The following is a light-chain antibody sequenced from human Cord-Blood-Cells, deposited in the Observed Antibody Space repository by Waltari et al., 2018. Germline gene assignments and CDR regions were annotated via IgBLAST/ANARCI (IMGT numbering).Light chain of an antibody. Sequence: SYELTQPPSVSVSPGQTARITCSGDALPKKYAYWYQQKSGQAPVLVIYEDSKRPSGISERFSGSSSGTMATVTISGAQVEDEADYYCYSTDSSGNHYVFGTGTKVTVL. CDR3: YSTDSSGNHYV. CDR1: ALPKKY. J-gene: IGLJ1*01. V-gene: IGLV3-10*01. CDR2: EDS.